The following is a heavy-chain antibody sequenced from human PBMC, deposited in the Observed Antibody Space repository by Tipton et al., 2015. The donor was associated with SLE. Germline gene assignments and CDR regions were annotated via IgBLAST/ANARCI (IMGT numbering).Heavy chain of an antibody. Sequence: TLSLTCTVSGVSISDHSWDWIRQPPGKGLEWIGYISYSGRSNYNPSLKSQVTISLDTSKNQVSLKVSSVTAADTAVYYCARRFLDSYYFDYWGQGPLVPVSP. CDR1: GVSISDHS. J-gene: IGHJ4*02. V-gene: IGHV4-59*08. CDR2: ISYSGRS. CDR3: ARRFLDSYYFDY.